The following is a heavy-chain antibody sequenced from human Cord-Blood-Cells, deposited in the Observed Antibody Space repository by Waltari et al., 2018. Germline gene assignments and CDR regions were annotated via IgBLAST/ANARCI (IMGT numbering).Heavy chain of an antibody. CDR3: ARQRNGDYVFDY. Sequence: QVQLQESGPGLVKPSETLSHTCPVSGASISSYYWSWIRQPPGKRLEWIGYIYYSGSTDHIPCRKIRLTIAVDTSMNQCSLKLSSVTSADTAVYYCARQRNGDYVFDYWGQGTLVTVSS. CDR1: GASISSYY. CDR2: IYYSGST. J-gene: IGHJ4*02. V-gene: IGHV4-59*08. D-gene: IGHD4-17*01.